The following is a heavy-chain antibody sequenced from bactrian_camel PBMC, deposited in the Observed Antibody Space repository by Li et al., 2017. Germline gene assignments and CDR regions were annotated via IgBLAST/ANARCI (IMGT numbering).Heavy chain of an antibody. CDR1: GYTYSYPY. D-gene: IGHD3*01. CDR3: ATTLLP. Sequence: LVESGGGSVQAGGSLRLSCVLSGYTYSYPYMGWFRQAPGTEREGIAAIPTTSCRTIYADSVKGRFTISQDNAKNTVYLQMNSLKSDDTALYYCATTLLPWGQGTQVTVS. J-gene: IGHJ6*01. V-gene: IGHV3S28*01. CDR2: IPTTSCRT.